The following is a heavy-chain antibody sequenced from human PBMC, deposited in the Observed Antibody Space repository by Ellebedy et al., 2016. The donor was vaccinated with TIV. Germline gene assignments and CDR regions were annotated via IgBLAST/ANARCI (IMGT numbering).Heavy chain of an antibody. J-gene: IGHJ6*02. D-gene: IGHD6-13*01. V-gene: IGHV1-2*02. CDR3: ARVRRGSSGMDV. Sequence: ASVKASCKASGYTFTANYVHWVRQAPGQGLEWMGWINPDSGVTNFAQKFQGRVTMTRDTSVNTAYMELSRLESADTAVYYCARVRRGSSGMDVWGQGTTVTVS. CDR2: INPDSGVT. CDR1: GYTFTANY.